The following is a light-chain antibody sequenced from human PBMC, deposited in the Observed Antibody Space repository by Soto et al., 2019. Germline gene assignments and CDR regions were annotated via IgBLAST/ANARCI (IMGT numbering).Light chain of an antibody. J-gene: IGKJ1*01. CDR2: GAS. CDR1: QSVSSSY. CDR3: QQYGSSPWT. V-gene: IGKV3-20*01. Sequence: EIVLTQSPGTLSLSPGERATLSCRASQSVSSSYLAWYQQKPGQAPRPLIYGASSRAIGIPDRFSGSGSGTDCTLTISRLEPEDFAVYYCQQYGSSPWTFGQGTKVEIK.